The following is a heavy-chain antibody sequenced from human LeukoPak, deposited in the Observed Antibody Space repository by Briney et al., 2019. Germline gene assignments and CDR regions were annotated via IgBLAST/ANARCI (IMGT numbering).Heavy chain of an antibody. J-gene: IGHJ6*02. CDR2: ISYDGSNK. CDR1: GFTFSSYG. D-gene: IGHD3-10*01. Sequence: PGRSLRLSCAASGFTFSSYGMHWVRQAPGKGLEWVAVISYDGSNKYYADSVKGRFTISRDNSKNTLYLQMNSLRAEDTAVYYCARDGGFGLNGMDVWGQGTTVTVSS. CDR3: ARDGGFGLNGMDV. V-gene: IGHV3-30*03.